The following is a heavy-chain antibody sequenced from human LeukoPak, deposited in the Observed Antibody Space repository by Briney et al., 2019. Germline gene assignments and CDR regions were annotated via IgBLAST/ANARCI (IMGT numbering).Heavy chain of an antibody. V-gene: IGHV3-30*02. D-gene: IGHD1-26*01. J-gene: IGHJ6*03. CDR2: IRYDGSNK. CDR3: AKDFEWELKDYYYYYMDV. Sequence: WGSLRLSCAASGFTFSSYGMHWVRQAPGKGLEWVAFIRYDGSNKYYADSVKGRFTISRDNSKNTLHLQMNSLRAEDTAVYYCAKDFEWELKDYYYYYMDVWGKGTTVTVSS. CDR1: GFTFSSYG.